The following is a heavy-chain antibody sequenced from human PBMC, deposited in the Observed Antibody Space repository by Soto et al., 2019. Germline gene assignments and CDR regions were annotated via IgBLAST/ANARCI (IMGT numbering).Heavy chain of an antibody. Sequence: QVQLQETGPGLVKPSQTLSLTCGVSGKSIRSAGYYWTWIRQRPGKGLEWIGHISYFGDTHYSPYLTSRVTISLDPSKNQFSLELTSVKAADTAVYYCATSPPGDNDAFDVWGQGTLVSVSS. J-gene: IGHJ3*01. V-gene: IGHV4-31*11. CDR2: ISYFGDT. D-gene: IGHD4-17*01. CDR3: ATSPPGDNDAFDV. CDR1: GKSIRSAGYY.